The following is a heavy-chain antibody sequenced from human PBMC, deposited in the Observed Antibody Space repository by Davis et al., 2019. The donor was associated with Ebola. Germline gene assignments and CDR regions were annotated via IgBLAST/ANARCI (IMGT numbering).Heavy chain of an antibody. CDR1: GFTFSSYS. V-gene: IGHV3-21*01. D-gene: IGHD4-11*01. Sequence: GGSLRLSCAASGFTFSSYSMNWVRQAPGKGLEWVSSISSSSSYIYYADSVKGRFTISRDNAKNSLFLHLKSLRDDDTAVYFCAVQYDAFDVWGQGTVVTVSS. CDR3: AVQYDAFDV. CDR2: ISSSSSYI. J-gene: IGHJ3*01.